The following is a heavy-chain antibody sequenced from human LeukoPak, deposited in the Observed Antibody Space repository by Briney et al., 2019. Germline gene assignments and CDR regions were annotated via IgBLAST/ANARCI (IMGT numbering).Heavy chain of an antibody. CDR2: IYHSGST. V-gene: IGHV4-30-2*01. CDR1: GGSISSGGYY. J-gene: IGHJ6*03. CDR3: ARAFWGGYAPHYYYYMDV. D-gene: IGHD3-3*01. Sequence: SQTLSLTCTVSGGSISSGGYYWSWIRQPPGKGLEWIGYIYHSGSTYYNPSLKSRVTISVDRSKNQFSLKLSSVTAADTAVYYCARAFWGGYAPHYYYYMDVWGKGTTVTVSS.